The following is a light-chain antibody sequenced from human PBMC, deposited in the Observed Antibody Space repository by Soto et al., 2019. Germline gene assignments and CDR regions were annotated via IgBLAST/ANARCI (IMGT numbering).Light chain of an antibody. CDR3: GTWDSSLSAWV. Sequence: QSVLTQPPSVSAAPGQKVTISCSGGSSNIGNNYVSWYQQLPGAAPKLLIYDNSKRPSGIPDRFSGSKSGTSATLGITGLQTGDEADYYCGTWDSSLSAWVFGGGTKLTVL. CDR2: DNS. V-gene: IGLV1-51*01. CDR1: SSNIGNNY. J-gene: IGLJ3*02.